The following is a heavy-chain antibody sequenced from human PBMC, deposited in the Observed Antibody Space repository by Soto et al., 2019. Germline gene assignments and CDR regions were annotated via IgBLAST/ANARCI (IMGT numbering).Heavy chain of an antibody. CDR2: ISARNGDT. CDR3: ASGRYGDY. V-gene: IGHV1-18*01. CDR1: GYTFTSYG. D-gene: IGHD1-26*01. Sequence: QVHLVQSGAEVKKPGASVKVSCKGSGYTFTSYGITWVRQAPGQGLEWMGWISARNGDTDYAQKIQGRVTVTRDTSTSTAYMELRSMRSDDTAVYYCASGRYGDYWGQGALVTVSS. J-gene: IGHJ4*02.